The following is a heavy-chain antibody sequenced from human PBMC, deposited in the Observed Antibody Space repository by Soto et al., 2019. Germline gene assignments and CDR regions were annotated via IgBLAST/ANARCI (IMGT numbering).Heavy chain of an antibody. V-gene: IGHV1-69*12. CDR3: ARGDATKIVVTTYYAMDV. CDR2: IIPVFGTA. Sequence: QVQLVQSGAEVKKPGSSVKVSCKASGGSLSNYGISWVRQAPGQGLEWMGGIIPVFGTANYAQKFQGRVTSTEDESTNIVYMDVTSLRSEDTAVYYWARGDATKIVVTTYYAMDVWGQGTTVTVSS. D-gene: IGHD4-17*01. CDR1: GGSLSNYG. J-gene: IGHJ6*02.